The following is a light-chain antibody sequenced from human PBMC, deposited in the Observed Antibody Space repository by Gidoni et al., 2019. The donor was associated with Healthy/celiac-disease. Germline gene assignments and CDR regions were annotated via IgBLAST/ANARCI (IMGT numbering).Light chain of an antibody. CDR3: QQYGSSYT. Sequence: EIVLTQSPGTLSLSPGERATLSCRASQSVSSSYLAWYQQKPGQAPRLLIYGAASRATGIPDRFRGSGSGTDFTLTSSRLEPEDFAVYYCQQYGSSYTFGQXTKLEIK. CDR1: QSVSSSY. J-gene: IGKJ2*01. CDR2: GAA. V-gene: IGKV3-20*01.